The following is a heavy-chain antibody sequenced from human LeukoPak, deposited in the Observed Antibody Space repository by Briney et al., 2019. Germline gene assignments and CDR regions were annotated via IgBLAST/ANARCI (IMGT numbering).Heavy chain of an antibody. D-gene: IGHD1-1*01. CDR2: IYSGGIT. J-gene: IGHJ6*02. V-gene: IGHV3-66*04. CDR1: GFTLSNYA. CDR3: ALQRPLKGV. Sequence: GGSLRLSCAASGFTLSNYAIHWVRQAPGKGLEWVSVIYSGGITYYADSVKGRFTISRDNSKNTLYLQMNSLRAEDTAVYYCALQRPLKGVWGQGTTVTVSS.